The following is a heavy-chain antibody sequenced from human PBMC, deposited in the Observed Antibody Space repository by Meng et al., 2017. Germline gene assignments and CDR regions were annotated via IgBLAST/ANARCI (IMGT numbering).Heavy chain of an antibody. CDR1: GFTFNNYW. D-gene: IGHD1-1*01. J-gene: IGHJ4*02. Sequence: EVQLVVAGGGLVRPGGSLRLSCAASGFTFNNYWMHWVRQVPGKGLVWVSRISGDGSITNYADSVKGRFTISRDNAKNTLYLQMNSLRPEDTAVYYCLDEAPRSDYWGQGSLVTVSS. CDR3: LDEAPRSDY. V-gene: IGHV3-74*01. CDR2: ISGDGSIT.